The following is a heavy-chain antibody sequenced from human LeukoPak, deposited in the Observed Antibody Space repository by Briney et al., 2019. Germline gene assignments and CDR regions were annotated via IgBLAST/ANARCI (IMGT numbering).Heavy chain of an antibody. CDR3: ARDDCTEGSCYTDY. V-gene: IGHV1-69*01. CDR2: IVPQFGTS. J-gene: IGHJ4*02. CDR1: GGTVTDYG. Sequence: SVKVSCKASGGTVTDYGISWVRQAPRPGLEWMGGIVPQFGTSHYAQKFQGRLTITADEATNTLYMELSSLRLEDTGVDYCARDDCTEGSCYTDYWGQGTLVTVSS. D-gene: IGHD3-10*01.